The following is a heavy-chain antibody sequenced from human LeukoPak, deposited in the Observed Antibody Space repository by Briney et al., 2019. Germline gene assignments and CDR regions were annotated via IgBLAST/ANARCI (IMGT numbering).Heavy chain of an antibody. Sequence: GGSLRLSCAASGFTFGSSAMSWVRQAPGKGLECVSTLSGSGDITYYADSVQGRFTISRDNSKNTLYLQMNSLRSEDSAVYYCAKDSGFSPGEGRFDPWGQGTLVTVSS. CDR1: GFTFGSSA. CDR2: LSGSGDIT. CDR3: AKDSGFSPGEGRFDP. D-gene: IGHD3-3*01. J-gene: IGHJ5*02. V-gene: IGHV3-23*01.